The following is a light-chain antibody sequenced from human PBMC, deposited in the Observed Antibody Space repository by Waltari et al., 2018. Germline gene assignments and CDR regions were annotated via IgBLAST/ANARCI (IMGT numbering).Light chain of an antibody. V-gene: IGKV3-20*01. CDR2: GAS. Sequence: EIVLTQSPGTLSLSPGERATLSCRASQSVTSNYLAWYQQTPGQPPSLLIYGASTRATGIPDRFSGSGSGTDFTLTISSVEPEDFAVYYCQRYGSSPLVSFGPGTKVDIK. CDR1: QSVTSNY. CDR3: QRYGSSPLVS. J-gene: IGKJ3*01.